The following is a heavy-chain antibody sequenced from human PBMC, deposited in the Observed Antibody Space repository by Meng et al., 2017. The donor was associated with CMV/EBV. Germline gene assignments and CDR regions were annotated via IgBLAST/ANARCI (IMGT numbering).Heavy chain of an antibody. D-gene: IGHD5-12*01. J-gene: IGHJ4*02. V-gene: IGHV1-2*02. CDR1: GYTFTGYY. Sequence: QVQLVQSGDEVKKPGASVKVSCKASGYTFTGYYMHWVRQAPGQGLEWMGWINPNSGGTNYAQKFQGRVTMTRDTSTSTVYMELSSLRSEDTAVYYCAREGALAYFDYWCQGTLVTVSS. CDR2: INPNSGGT. CDR3: AREGALAYFDY.